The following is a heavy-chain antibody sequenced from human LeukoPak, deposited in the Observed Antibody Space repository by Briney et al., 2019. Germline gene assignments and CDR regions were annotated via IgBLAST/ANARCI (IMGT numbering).Heavy chain of an antibody. D-gene: IGHD4-17*01. V-gene: IGHV4-31*03. CDR3: ARVLTTVSNWFDP. CDR1: GGSISSGGYY. CDR2: IYYSGST. J-gene: IGHJ5*02. Sequence: SQTLSLTCTVSGGSISSGGYYWSWIRQHPGKGLEWIGYIYYSGSTYYNPSLKSRVTISVDTSKNQFSLELSSVTAADTAVYYCARVLTTVSNWFDPWGQGTLVTVSS.